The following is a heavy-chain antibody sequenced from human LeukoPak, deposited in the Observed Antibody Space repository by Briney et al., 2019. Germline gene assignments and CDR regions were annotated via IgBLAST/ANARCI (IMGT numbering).Heavy chain of an antibody. CDR3: ATANPTPRGINFDS. D-gene: IGHD3-10*01. V-gene: IGHV3-30*03. Sequence: GTSLRLSCAASGFTFTSYGMHWVRQAPGKGLEWVALITYDGYYKYYSDSVKGRFTISSDTSKNTLYLQMNSLRTDDTAMYYCATANPTPRGINFDSWGQGTLVTVSS. CDR1: GFTFTSYG. CDR2: ITYDGYYK. J-gene: IGHJ4*02.